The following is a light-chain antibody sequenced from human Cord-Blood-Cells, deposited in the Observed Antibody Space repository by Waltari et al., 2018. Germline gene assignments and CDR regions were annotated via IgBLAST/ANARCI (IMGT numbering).Light chain of an antibody. CDR2: DVS. V-gene: IGLV2-11*01. Sequence: QSALTQPRSVSGSPGQSVTISCPGTRSDVGGYNYVSWYQQHPGKAPKLMIYDVSKRPSGVPDRFSGSKSGNTASLTISGLQAEDEADYYCCSYAGSYPVVFGGGTKLTVL. CDR3: CSYAGSYPVV. J-gene: IGLJ2*01. CDR1: RSDVGGYNY.